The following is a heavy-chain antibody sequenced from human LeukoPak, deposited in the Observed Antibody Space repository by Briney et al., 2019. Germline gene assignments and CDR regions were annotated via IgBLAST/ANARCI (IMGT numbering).Heavy chain of an antibody. J-gene: IGHJ4*02. CDR1: GFTFGDYA. CDR2: IRSKTYGGTT. CDR3: TIDPWYRGDC. D-gene: IGHD3-10*01. Sequence: GRSLRLSCTTSGFTFGDYAVSWVRQAPGRGLEWVGFIRSKTYGGTTEYAASVKGRWTISRDDSKSIAYLQMNSLKTEDTAVYYCTIDPWYRGDCWGQGTLVTVSS. V-gene: IGHV3-49*04.